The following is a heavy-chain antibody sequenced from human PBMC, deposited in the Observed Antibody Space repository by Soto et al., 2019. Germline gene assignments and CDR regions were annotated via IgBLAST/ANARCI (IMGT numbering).Heavy chain of an antibody. CDR2: MYYTGST. J-gene: IGHJ5*02. D-gene: IGHD1-26*01. CDR3: VRIGDSDPYYRDGT. Sequence: SETLSLTCTVSGGSVNIGSFYWSWIRQPPGKGLEWIGHMYYTGSTNYNPSLKRRVTISSGTSKNQFSLKVNSVTAADTAVYYCVRIGDSDPYYRDGTWGQGPLVTVSS. CDR1: GGSVNIGSFY. V-gene: IGHV4-61*01.